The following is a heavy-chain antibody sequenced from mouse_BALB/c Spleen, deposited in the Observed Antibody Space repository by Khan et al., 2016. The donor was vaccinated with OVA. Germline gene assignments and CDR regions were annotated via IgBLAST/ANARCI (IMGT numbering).Heavy chain of an antibody. Sequence: EVELVESGGDLVKPGGSLKLSCAASGFTFSTYGMSWVRQTPDKRLEWVATISSGGSYTYYHDSVKGRFTISRDNAKNTPYLQMSSLKSEDTAMYYCERLAYYYDSEGFAYWGQGTLVTVSA. V-gene: IGHV5-6*01. D-gene: IGHD1-1*01. J-gene: IGHJ3*01. CDR2: ISSGGSYT. CDR3: ERLAYYYDSEGFAY. CDR1: GFTFSTYG.